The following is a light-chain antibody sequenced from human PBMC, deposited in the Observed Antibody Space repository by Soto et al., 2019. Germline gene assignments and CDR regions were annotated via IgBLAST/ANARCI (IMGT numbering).Light chain of an antibody. CDR1: QNISTW. V-gene: IGKV1-5*01. CDR3: QQCNSSSIT. CDR2: DAS. Sequence: IQITQSPSTLAASLGDSVTITCLASQNISTWFAWFQQKPGKAPNFLIYDASSLQSGVPSRFSGSGSGTQGTITISSLKPDDSATYYCQQCNSSSITFGQGTRLEIK. J-gene: IGKJ5*01.